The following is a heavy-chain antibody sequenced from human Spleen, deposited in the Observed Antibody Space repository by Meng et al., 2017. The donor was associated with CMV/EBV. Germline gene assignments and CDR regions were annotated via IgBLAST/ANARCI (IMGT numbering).Heavy chain of an antibody. CDR1: CFTFNEHG. J-gene: IGHJ4*02. D-gene: IGHD1-26*01. CDR3: VRGFGTFSAGAPIDY. V-gene: IGHV3-20*03. Sequence: SCFTFNEHGESSGRQAQGQGLEWVSGVSRGGLSTGYIDSVKGRFTISRDSAKNSLYLQMNSLRVEDTALYFWVRGFGTFSAGAPIDYWGQGSLVTVSS. CDR2: VSRGGLST.